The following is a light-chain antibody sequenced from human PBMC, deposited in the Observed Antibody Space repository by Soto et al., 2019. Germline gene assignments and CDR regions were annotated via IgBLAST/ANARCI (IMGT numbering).Light chain of an antibody. Sequence: EIVLTQSPGTLSLCPGERATLSCRASQSVSSSYLAWYQQKPAQPPRLLIYGASSRPTGIPDRFGGSGSGTDFTITISRLGPEVFAVYYCQQFGSSPLFTFGPGTKVDV. CDR3: QQFGSSPLFT. V-gene: IGKV3-20*01. CDR2: GAS. J-gene: IGKJ3*01. CDR1: QSVSSSY.